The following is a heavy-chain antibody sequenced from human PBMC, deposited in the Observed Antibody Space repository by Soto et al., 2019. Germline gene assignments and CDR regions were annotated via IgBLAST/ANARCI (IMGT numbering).Heavy chain of an antibody. Sequence: EVQLLESGGGLVQPGGSLRLSCAASGFTFSSYAMSWVRQAPRKGLEWVSAISGSDDSTYYADSVKGRFTISRDNSKNTLYLQMDSLRAEDTAVYYCAKGRSSITYWGQGTLVTVSS. CDR1: GFTFSSYA. J-gene: IGHJ4*02. CDR3: AKGRSSITY. D-gene: IGHD3-10*01. CDR2: ISGSDDST. V-gene: IGHV3-23*01.